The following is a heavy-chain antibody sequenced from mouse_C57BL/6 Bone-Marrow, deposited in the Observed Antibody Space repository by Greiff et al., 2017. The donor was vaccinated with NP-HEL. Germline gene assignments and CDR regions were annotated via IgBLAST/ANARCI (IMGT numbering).Heavy chain of an antibody. CDR2: IHPTSGST. J-gene: IGHJ2*01. CDR3: ARLIYGNYVFDY. D-gene: IGHD2-1*01. V-gene: IGHV1-64*01. CDR1: GYTFTSYW. Sequence: QVQLQQPGAELVKPGASVKLSCKASGYTFTSYWLHWVKQRPGQGLEWIGMIHPTSGSTNYNEKFKSKATLTVDKSSSTAYMQLSSLTSEDSAVYYCARLIYGNYVFDYWGQGTTLTVSS.